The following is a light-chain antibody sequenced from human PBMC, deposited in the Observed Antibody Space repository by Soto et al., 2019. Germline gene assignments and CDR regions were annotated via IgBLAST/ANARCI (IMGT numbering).Light chain of an antibody. J-gene: IGKJ1*01. V-gene: IGKV3-15*01. CDR3: QQYNNWPRT. CDR1: QSISFY. CDR2: GAS. Sequence: EIVLTQSPATLSLSPGERATLSCRASQSISFYLTWYQHKPGQAPRLLIYGASTRATGIPARFSGSGSGTEFTLTISSLQSEDFAVYYWQQYNNWPRTFGQGTKVDI.